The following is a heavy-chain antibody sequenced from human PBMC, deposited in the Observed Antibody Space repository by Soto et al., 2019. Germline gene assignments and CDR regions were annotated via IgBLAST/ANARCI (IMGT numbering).Heavy chain of an antibody. V-gene: IGHV3-23*01. J-gene: IGHJ4*02. CDR3: AKVLGGGAMPGPDY. CDR2: ISGSGGST. CDR1: GFTFSSYA. Sequence: EVQLLESGGGLVQPGGSLRLSCAASGFTFSSYAMSWVRQAPGKGLEWVSAISGSGGSTYYADSVKGRFTISRDNSXNTLYMQMDSLRAEDTAVYYCAKVLGGGAMPGPDYWGQGTLVTVSS. D-gene: IGHD3-16*01.